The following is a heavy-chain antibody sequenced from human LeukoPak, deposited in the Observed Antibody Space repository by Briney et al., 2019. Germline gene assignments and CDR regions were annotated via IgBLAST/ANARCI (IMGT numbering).Heavy chain of an antibody. Sequence: GGSLRLSRAASGFTFSSYWMSWVRQAPGKGLEWVANIKQDGSEKYYVDSVKGRFTISRDNAKNSLYLQMNSLRAEDTAVYYCASSGWYVPALFDYWGQGTLVTVSS. D-gene: IGHD6-19*01. J-gene: IGHJ4*02. CDR3: ASSGWYVPALFDY. CDR2: IKQDGSEK. V-gene: IGHV3-7*01. CDR1: GFTFSSYW.